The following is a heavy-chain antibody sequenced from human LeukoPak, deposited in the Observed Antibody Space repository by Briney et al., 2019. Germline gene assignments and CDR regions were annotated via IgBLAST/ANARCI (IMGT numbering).Heavy chain of an antibody. CDR3: ATQMGPENKQLWRYYYYYYGMDV. V-gene: IGHV4-59*01. Sequence: PSETLSLTCTVSGGSISSYYWSWIRQPPGKGLEWIGYIYYSGSTNYNPSLKSRVTISVDTSKNQFSLKLSSVTAADPAVYYCATQMGPENKQLWRYYYYYYGMDVWGQGTTVTVSS. D-gene: IGHD5-18*01. CDR2: IYYSGST. CDR1: GGSISSYY. J-gene: IGHJ6*02.